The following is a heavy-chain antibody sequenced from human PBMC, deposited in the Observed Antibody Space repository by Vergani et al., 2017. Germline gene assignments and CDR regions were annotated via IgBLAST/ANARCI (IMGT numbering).Heavy chain of an antibody. J-gene: IGHJ4*02. CDR1: GGSFNDYW. CDR3: AREGYCTNGVCFTLFDV. Sequence: QAQLQQWGAGLLKPSETLSLTCAIYGGSFNDYWWTWIRQPPGKGLEWIGEIRLDGITHYSPSLKSRVTISIDTSTHQFSLNLRSVTAADTAVYYCAREGYCTNGVCFTLFDVWGQGALVTVSS. V-gene: IGHV4-34*01. D-gene: IGHD2-8*01. CDR2: IRLDGIT.